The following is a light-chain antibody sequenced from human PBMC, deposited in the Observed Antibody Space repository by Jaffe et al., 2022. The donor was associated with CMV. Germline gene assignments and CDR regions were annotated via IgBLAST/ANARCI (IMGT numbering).Light chain of an antibody. CDR3: QQRTDWPLT. CDR1: QSINRY. V-gene: IGKV3-11*01. J-gene: IGKJ4*01. Sequence: EIVLTQSPATLSLSPGERATLSCRASQSINRYLAWYQQRPGRAPRLLIYDSSNRATGIPARFSGSGSGTGFTLTISSLEAEDFAVYYCQQRTDWPLTFGGGTKVEMK. CDR2: DSS.